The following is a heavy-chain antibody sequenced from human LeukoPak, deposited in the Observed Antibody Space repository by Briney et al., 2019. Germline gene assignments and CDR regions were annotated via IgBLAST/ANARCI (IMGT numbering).Heavy chain of an antibody. V-gene: IGHV1-2*02. D-gene: IGHD3-9*01. CDR1: GYTFTGYY. J-gene: IGHJ4*02. CDR3: ARGDILTWYYFDY. CDR2: INPNSGGT. Sequence: ASVKVSCKASGYTFTGYYMHWVRQAPGQGLEWMGWINPNSGGTNYAQKFQGRVTMTRDTSISTAYMELSRLRSDDTAVYYCARGDILTWYYFDYWGQGTLVTVSS.